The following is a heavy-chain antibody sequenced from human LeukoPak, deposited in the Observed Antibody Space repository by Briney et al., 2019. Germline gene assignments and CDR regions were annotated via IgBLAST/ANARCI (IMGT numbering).Heavy chain of an antibody. D-gene: IGHD3-10*01. J-gene: IGHJ6*03. CDR1: GFTFSDYY. CDR3: ARSGRGVDSFYFYMDV. CDR2: ISNSGSII. Sequence: GGSLRLSCAASGFTFSDYYMSWIRQAPGKGLEWVSHISNSGSIIYYADSVKGRFTISRDNAKNSLYLQMNSLRAEDTAVYYCARSGRGVDSFYFYMDVWGKGTTVTVSS. V-gene: IGHV3-11*04.